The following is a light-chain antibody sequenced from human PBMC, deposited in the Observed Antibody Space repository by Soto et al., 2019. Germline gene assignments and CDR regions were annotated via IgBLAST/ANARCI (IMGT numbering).Light chain of an antibody. V-gene: IGKV1-16*01. Sequence: DIHITQSPASLSASVEDRVIITCRASHSISNHLNWYQQKPGKAPKLLIFAASSLQSGVPSRFSGSGSGTEFTLTISSLQPDDFATYYCQDYNSWTFGQGTKVDI. J-gene: IGKJ1*01. CDR1: HSISNH. CDR3: QDYNSWT. CDR2: AAS.